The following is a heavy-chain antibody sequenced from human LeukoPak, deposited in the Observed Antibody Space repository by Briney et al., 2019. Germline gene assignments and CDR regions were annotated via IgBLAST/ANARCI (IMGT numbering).Heavy chain of an antibody. V-gene: IGHV1-69*06. CDR1: GGTFSSDA. D-gene: IGHD3-10*01. Sequence: ASVKVSCKASGGTFSSDAISWVRQAPGQGLEWMGGIIPILGTADYAQKFQGRVTITADKSTSTAYMELSCLRSEDTAVYYCARGRGEYFVWGIYYGYFAYWAQGPRVPVS. CDR3: ARGRGEYFVWGIYYGYFAY. J-gene: IGHJ4*02. CDR2: IIPILGTA.